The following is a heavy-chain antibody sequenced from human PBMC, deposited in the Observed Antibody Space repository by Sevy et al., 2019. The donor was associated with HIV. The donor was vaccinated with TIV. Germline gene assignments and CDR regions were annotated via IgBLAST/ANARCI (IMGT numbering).Heavy chain of an antibody. CDR3: PRDSHYYYDSSGYSPDAFDI. D-gene: IGHD3-22*01. J-gene: IGHJ3*02. Sequence: GGSLRLSCAASGFTFSSYSMNWVRQAPGKGLEWVSSISSSCSYIYYADSVKGRFTISRDNAKNSLYLQMNSLRAEDTAVYYCPRDSHYYYDSSGYSPDAFDIWGQGTMVTVSS. CDR2: ISSSCSYI. V-gene: IGHV3-21*01. CDR1: GFTFSSYS.